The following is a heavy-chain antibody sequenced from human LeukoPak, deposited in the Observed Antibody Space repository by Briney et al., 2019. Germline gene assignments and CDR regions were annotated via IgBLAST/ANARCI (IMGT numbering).Heavy chain of an antibody. V-gene: IGHV4-39*01. Sequence: SETLSLTCTVSGGSISSSSYYWGWIRQPPGKGLEWIGSIHYSGSTYYNPSLKSRVTISVDTSKNQFSLKLSSVTAADTAVYYCAGPPTIFRFDPWGQGTLVTVSS. CDR2: IHYSGST. CDR1: GGSISSSSYY. J-gene: IGHJ5*02. CDR3: AGPPTIFRFDP. D-gene: IGHD3-9*01.